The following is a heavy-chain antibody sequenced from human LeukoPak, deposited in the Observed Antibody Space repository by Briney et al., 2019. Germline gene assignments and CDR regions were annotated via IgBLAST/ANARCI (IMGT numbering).Heavy chain of an antibody. CDR1: GGSFSGYY. V-gene: IGHV4-34*01. Sequence: SETLSLTCAVYGGSFSGYYWSWIRQPPGKGLEWIGEINHSGSTNYNPSLKSRVTISVDTSKNQFSLKLSSVTAADTAVYYCARDPLINWNYYGMDVWGQGTTVTVSS. D-gene: IGHD1-20*01. J-gene: IGHJ6*02. CDR3: ARDPLINWNYYGMDV. CDR2: INHSGST.